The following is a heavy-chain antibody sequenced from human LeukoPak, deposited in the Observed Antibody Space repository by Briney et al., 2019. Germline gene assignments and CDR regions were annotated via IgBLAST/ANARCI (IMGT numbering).Heavy chain of an antibody. CDR2: ISASGYGI. D-gene: IGHD6-13*01. V-gene: IGHV3-23*01. CDR3: AKTPGGAAGNRVFDH. J-gene: IGHJ4*02. CDR1: GYIFSRYA. Sequence: GGSQRVPCIPSGYIFSRYAMSWVRHATGKGLVCVSAISASGYGIYYTDAVKGRFTMSRDNSKDTLYLQMNSLRADGTAVYYCAKTPGGAAGNRVFDHWGQGALVTVSS.